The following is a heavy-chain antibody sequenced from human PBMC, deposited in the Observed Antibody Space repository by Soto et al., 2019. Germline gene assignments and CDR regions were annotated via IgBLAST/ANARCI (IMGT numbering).Heavy chain of an antibody. D-gene: IGHD6-13*01. CDR2: ISYDGSNK. V-gene: IGHV3-30*18. CDR3: AKNQQPSTFDY. CDR1: GFTFSSYG. Sequence: QVQLVESGGGVVQPGRSLRLSCAASGFTFSSYGMHWVRQAPGKGLEWVAVISYDGSNKYYADSVKGRFTISRDNSKNTLYLQMNSLRAEDTAVYYYAKNQQPSTFDYWGQGTLVTVSS. J-gene: IGHJ4*02.